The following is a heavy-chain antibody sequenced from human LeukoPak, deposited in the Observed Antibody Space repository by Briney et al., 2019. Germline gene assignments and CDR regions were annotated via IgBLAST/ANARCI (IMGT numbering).Heavy chain of an antibody. CDR3: ARVLGLWYFDY. J-gene: IGHJ4*02. CDR2: ISGSGSTI. V-gene: IGHV3-23*01. CDR1: GFTFSSYA. Sequence: GGSLRLSCAASGFTFSSYAMSWVRQAPGKGLEWVSAISGSGSTIYYTDSVKGRFTISRDNAKNSLYLQMNSLRAEDTAVYYCARVLGLWYFDYWGQGTLVTVSS. D-gene: IGHD3/OR15-3a*01.